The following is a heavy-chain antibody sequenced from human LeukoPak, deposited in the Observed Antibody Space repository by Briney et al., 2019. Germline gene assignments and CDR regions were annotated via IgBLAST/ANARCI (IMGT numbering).Heavy chain of an antibody. V-gene: IGHV4-59*01. CDR2: IYYSGST. CDR3: ARALATYVDY. D-gene: IGHD5-12*01. Sequence: SETLSLTCTVSGGSISSYYWSWIRQPPGKGLVWLGYIYYSGSTNYNPSLKSRVTISVDTSKNQFSLKLRSLTAADTAVYYCARALATYVDYWGQGTLVTVSS. CDR1: GGSISSYY. J-gene: IGHJ4*02.